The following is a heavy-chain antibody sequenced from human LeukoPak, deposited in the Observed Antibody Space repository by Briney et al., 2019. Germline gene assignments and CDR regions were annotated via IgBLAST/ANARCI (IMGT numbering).Heavy chain of an antibody. Sequence: GGTLRLSCAASGFTFSSYAMSWIRQAPGKGLEWVSAISGGGGSTYYADSVKGRFTISRDNSKNTLYLQMNSLRAEDTAVYYCAKASVFGYYYDSSGPFDYWGQGTLVTVSS. CDR2: ISGGGGST. CDR1: GFTFSSYA. J-gene: IGHJ4*02. V-gene: IGHV3-23*01. CDR3: AKASVFGYYYDSSGPFDY. D-gene: IGHD3-22*01.